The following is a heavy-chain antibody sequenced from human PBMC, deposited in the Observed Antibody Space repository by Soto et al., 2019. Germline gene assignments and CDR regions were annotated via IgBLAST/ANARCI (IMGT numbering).Heavy chain of an antibody. D-gene: IGHD1-26*01. Sequence: SETLSLTCTVSGDSMTKYYWGWIGQPAGKGLEWIGRIYTSGSTNYNPSLKSRVSMSIDTSNNHFSLILKSVTAADTAVYYCARTVGAAYYFDFWGQGALVTVS. CDR3: ARTVGAAYYFDF. CDR2: IYTSGST. CDR1: GDSMTKYY. V-gene: IGHV4-4*07. J-gene: IGHJ4*02.